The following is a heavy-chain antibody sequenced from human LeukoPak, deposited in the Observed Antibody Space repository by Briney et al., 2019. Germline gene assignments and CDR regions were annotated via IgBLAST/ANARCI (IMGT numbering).Heavy chain of an antibody. V-gene: IGHV7-4-1*02. J-gene: IGHJ4*02. D-gene: IGHD3-10*01. Sequence: ASVKVSCKASGYTFSNYAMKWVRQAPGQGLEWMGWINTYTGNPTYAQGSTGRFVFSLDTSVSTVYLQISSLEAEDTAVYYCARDRDYYGSQNYYYGDYWGQGTLVTVSS. CDR2: INTYTGNP. CDR3: ARDRDYYGSQNYYYGDY. CDR1: GYTFSNYA.